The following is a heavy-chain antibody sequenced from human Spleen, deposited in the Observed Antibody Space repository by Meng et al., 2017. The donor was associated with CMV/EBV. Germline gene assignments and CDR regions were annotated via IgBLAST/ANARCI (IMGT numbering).Heavy chain of an antibody. CDR3: ARSPYDSSGYYSYGLDY. V-gene: IGHV4-4*07. Sequence: QVRLQQAGPRLVKPSETLSLTCTVSGGSISSYYWSWIRQPAGKGLEWIGRIYTSGSTNYNPSLKSRVTMSVDTSKNQCSLKLSSVTAADTAVYYCARSPYDSSGYYSYGLDYWGQGTLVTVSS. J-gene: IGHJ4*02. D-gene: IGHD3-22*01. CDR1: GGSISSYY. CDR2: IYTSGST.